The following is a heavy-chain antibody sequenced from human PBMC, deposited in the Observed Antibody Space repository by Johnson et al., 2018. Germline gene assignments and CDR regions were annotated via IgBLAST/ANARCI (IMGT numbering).Heavy chain of an antibody. CDR1: RFSFSSYG. Sequence: QVQLVQSGGGVVQPGRSLRLSCAASRFSFSSYGMHWVRQAPGKGLEWVAVISSDGSQKYYADSVKGRFTISRDNFKNTLYLQMNSLRPEDTTIYYCTREAPGTTGAFDIWGQGTRVTVSS. CDR2: ISSDGSQK. V-gene: IGHV3-30*03. CDR3: TREAPGTTGAFDI. J-gene: IGHJ3*02. D-gene: IGHD1-14*01.